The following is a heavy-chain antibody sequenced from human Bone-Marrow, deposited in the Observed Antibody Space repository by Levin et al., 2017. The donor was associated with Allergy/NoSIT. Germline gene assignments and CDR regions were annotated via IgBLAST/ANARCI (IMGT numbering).Heavy chain of an antibody. CDR2: INPNSGST. CDR1: GYTFTSYN. CDR3: ARGDCYSGSCYGPDWFDP. Sequence: PGESLKISCKTSGYTFTSYNVYWVRQAPGQGLEWMGYINPNSGSTGYAQKFQGRVTMTRNSSINTAYMELSGLRLEDTAIYYCARGDCYSGSCYGPDWFDPWGQGTQVTVSS. V-gene: IGHV1-8*01. D-gene: IGHD2/OR15-2a*01. J-gene: IGHJ5*02.